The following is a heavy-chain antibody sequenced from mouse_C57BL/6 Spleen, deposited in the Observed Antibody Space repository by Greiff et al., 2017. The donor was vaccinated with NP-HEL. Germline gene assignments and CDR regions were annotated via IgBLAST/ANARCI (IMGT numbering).Heavy chain of an antibody. V-gene: IGHV1-63*01. D-gene: IGHD2-5*01. CDR2: IYPGGGYT. CDR1: GYTFTNYW. Sequence: VKLQESGAELVRPGTSVKMSCKASGYTFTNYWIGWAKQRPGHGLEWIGDIYPGGGYTKYNEKFKGKATLTADKPSSPAYMQFSSLTSEDSAIYYCARDGAYYSNYVLFAYWGQGTLVTVSA. CDR3: ARDGAYYSNYVLFAY. J-gene: IGHJ3*01.